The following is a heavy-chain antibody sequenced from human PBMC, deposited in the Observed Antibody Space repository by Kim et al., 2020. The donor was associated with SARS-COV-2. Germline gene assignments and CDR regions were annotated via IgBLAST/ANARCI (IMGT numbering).Heavy chain of an antibody. CDR3: ARHASPPLYFDMDI. CDR1: GYSFASYW. J-gene: IGHJ6*02. V-gene: IGHV5-51*01. Sequence: GESLKISCKGSGYSFASYWIGWVRQMPGKGLEWMGIIFPGDSHTKYGPSFQGRVTIPADKSLSTVYLHGTSLKASDSAIYYCARHASPPLYFDMDIWGQGTAVTVSS. CDR2: IFPGDSHT.